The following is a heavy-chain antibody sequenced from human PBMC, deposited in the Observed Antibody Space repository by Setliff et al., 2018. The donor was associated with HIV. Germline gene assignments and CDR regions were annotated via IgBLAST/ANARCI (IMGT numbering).Heavy chain of an antibody. Sequence: SETLSLTCAVYGESLSGYYWNWIRQPPGKGLEWIGEINHSRSTKYNPSLKSRVTISVDTSKKQFSLKLSSVTAADTAVYYCARGFSGHYSFTGYMDVWGKGTTVTVSS. D-gene: IGHD3-22*01. CDR1: GESLSGYY. CDR3: ARGFSGHYSFTGYMDV. J-gene: IGHJ6*03. V-gene: IGHV4-34*01. CDR2: INHSRST.